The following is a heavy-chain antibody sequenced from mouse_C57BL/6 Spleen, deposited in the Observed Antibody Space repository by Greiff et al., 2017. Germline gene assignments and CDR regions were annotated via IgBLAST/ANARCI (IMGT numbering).Heavy chain of an antibody. CDR3: GRGDDYPYYAMDY. D-gene: IGHD2-4*01. J-gene: IGHJ4*01. CDR2: IDPEDGET. CDR1: GFNIKDYY. Sequence: EVKLVESGAELVKPGASVKLSCTASGFNIKDYYMHWVKQRTEQGLEWIGRIDPEDGETKYAPKFQGKATITADTSSNTAYLQLSSLTSEDTAVYYCGRGDDYPYYAMDYWGQGTSVTVSS. V-gene: IGHV14-2*01.